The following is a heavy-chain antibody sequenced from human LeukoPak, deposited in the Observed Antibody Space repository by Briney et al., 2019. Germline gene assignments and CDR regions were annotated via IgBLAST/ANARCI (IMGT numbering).Heavy chain of an antibody. J-gene: IGHJ5*02. Sequence: SETLSLTCTVSGGSISSYYWSWIRQPPGKGLEWIGYIYYSGSTNYNPSLKSRVTISVDTSKNQFSLKLSPVTAADTAVYYCAREGAYCSSTSCNWFDPWGQGTLVTVSS. CDR2: IYYSGST. V-gene: IGHV4-59*12. CDR1: GGSISSYY. D-gene: IGHD2-2*01. CDR3: AREGAYCSSTSCNWFDP.